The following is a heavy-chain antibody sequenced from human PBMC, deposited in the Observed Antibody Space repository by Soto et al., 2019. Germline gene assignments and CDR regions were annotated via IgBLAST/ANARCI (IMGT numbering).Heavy chain of an antibody. D-gene: IGHD1-7*01. V-gene: IGHV4-30-4*08. J-gene: IGHJ4*02. CDR3: ASRDPGTSVDY. CDR2: ISYSGKT. Sequence: SETLSLTCTVSNGSIDNTVFFWNWIRQHPGRGLEWIGYISYSGKTFYNPSLQSRVSMSLDTSTNQFSLKVTSLTAADTAVYHCASRDPGTSVDYWGQGTLVTVSS. CDR1: NGSIDNTVFF.